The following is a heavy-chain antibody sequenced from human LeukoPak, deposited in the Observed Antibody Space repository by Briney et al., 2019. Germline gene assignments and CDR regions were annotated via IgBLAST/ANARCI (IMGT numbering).Heavy chain of an antibody. V-gene: IGHV4-34*01. CDR3: ARVSGYYGMDV. J-gene: IGHJ6*02. D-gene: IGHD3-10*01. Sequence: LIGEINHSGSTNYNPSLKSRVTISVDTSKNQFSLKLSSVTAADTAVYYCARVSGYYGMDVWGQGTTVTVSS. CDR2: INHSGST.